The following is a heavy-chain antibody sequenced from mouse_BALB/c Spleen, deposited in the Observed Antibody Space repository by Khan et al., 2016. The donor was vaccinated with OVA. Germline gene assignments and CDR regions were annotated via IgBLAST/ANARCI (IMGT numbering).Heavy chain of an antibody. J-gene: IGHJ2*01. V-gene: IGHV1S81*02. Sequence: VKLMESGAELVKAGASVKMSCKASGYTFTSYWMHWVKQRLGQGLEWFAETNPTNGRTYYNEKFKSKATLTVDKSSSTAYMLLSGPTSADSAVYYCARIKKIVATYFDYWGQGTTLTVAS. CDR3: ARIKKIVATYFDY. CDR2: TNPTNGRT. D-gene: IGHD1-1*01. CDR1: GYTFTSYW.